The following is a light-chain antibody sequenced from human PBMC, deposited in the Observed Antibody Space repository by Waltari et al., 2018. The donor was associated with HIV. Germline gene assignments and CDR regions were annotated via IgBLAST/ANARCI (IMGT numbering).Light chain of an antibody. J-gene: IGLJ1*01. Sequence: QSALTQPASVSGSPGQSITISCTGTSSDVGRFNLVSWYQQHPGKAPKLMIYEVSKRPSGVSNRFSGSKSGNTASLTISGLQAEDEGDYYCCSYAGSSPYVFGTGTEVTVL. V-gene: IGLV2-23*02. CDR2: EVS. CDR1: SSDVGRFNL. CDR3: CSYAGSSPYV.